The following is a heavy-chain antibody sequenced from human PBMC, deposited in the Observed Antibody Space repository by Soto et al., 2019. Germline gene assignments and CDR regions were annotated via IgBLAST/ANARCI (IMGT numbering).Heavy chain of an antibody. CDR3: ARDYYDFWSGYYTHYFDY. CDR1: GYTFINYY. CDR2: ISPKSGGT. D-gene: IGHD3-3*01. Sequence: ASVKVSCKASGYTFINYYMHWVRQAPGQGFEWMGRISPKSGGTNYAQKFQGRVTMTRDTSISTAYMELSRLRSDDTAVYYCARDYYDFWSGYYTHYFDYWGQGTLVTVSS. V-gene: IGHV1-2*02. J-gene: IGHJ4*02.